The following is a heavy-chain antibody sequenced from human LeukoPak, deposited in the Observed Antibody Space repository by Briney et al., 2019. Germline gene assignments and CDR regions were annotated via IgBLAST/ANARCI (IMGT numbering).Heavy chain of an antibody. J-gene: IGHJ1*01. CDR3: ARSDPMTAGYFQH. D-gene: IGHD6-25*01. CDR1: GGSISSYY. Sequence: PSETLSLTCTVSGGSISSYYWSWIRQPPGKGLEWIGYIYYSGSTNYNPSLKSRVTMSVDTSENQFSLKVSSVTAADTAVYYCARSDPMTAGYFQHWGQGTLVTVSS. V-gene: IGHV4-59*12. CDR2: IYYSGST.